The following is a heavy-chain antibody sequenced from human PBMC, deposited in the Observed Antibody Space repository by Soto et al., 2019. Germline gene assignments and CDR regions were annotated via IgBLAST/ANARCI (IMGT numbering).Heavy chain of an antibody. Sequence: SGPTLVNPTQTLTLTCTFSGFSLSTSGMCVSWIRQPPGKALEWLALIDWDDDKYYSTSLKTRLTISKDTSKNQVVLTMTNMDPVDTATYYCARGVGDLLWKARPYYFDYWGEGTLVTVSS. CDR2: IDWDDDK. CDR3: ARGVGDLLWKARPYYFDY. CDR1: GFSLSTSGMC. J-gene: IGHJ4*02. V-gene: IGHV2-70*01. D-gene: IGHD3-10*01.